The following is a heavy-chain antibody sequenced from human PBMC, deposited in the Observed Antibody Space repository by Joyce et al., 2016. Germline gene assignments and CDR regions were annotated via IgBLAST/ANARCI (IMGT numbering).Heavy chain of an antibody. CDR2: VRNKPNGYTT. D-gene: IGHD1-26*01. J-gene: IGHJ4*02. Sequence: EVQLMESGGGLVQPGGSLRLSCAASGFTFSDHYMDWVRQSPGKGLEWVGRVRNKPNGYTTRYAASVRGRFTISRDDSVNSLFLQMNSLKIDDTAVYYCARGELGPTSPFYFANWGQGTLVTVSS. CDR1: GFTFSDHY. CDR3: ARGELGPTSPFYFAN. V-gene: IGHV3-72*01.